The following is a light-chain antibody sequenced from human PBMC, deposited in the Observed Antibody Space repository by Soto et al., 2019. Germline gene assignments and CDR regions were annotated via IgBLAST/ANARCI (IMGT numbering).Light chain of an antibody. CDR3: ATWDDSLPGWE. V-gene: IGLV1-47*01. CDR2: RNN. CDR1: SSNIGSDY. Sequence: QSVLTQPPSASGTPGQRVTISCSGSSSNIGSDYVYWFQLLPGTAPKLLIYRNNQRPSGVADRFSGSKSGTSASLAISGLRSEDEAGYYCATWDDSLPGWEFGEGTKLTVL. J-gene: IGLJ3*02.